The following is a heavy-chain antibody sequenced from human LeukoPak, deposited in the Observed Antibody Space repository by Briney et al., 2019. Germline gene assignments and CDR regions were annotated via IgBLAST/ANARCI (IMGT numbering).Heavy chain of an antibody. CDR3: ARDQVVPGF. D-gene: IGHD3-22*01. Sequence: GGSLRLSCAASGFTFSDFSMNWVRQAPGKGLEWLSYISSSSGTIWYADSVKGRFTISRDNSKNTLYLQMNSLRAEDTAVYYCARDQVVPGFWGQGTLVTVSS. V-gene: IGHV3-48*01. J-gene: IGHJ4*02. CDR2: ISSSSGTI. CDR1: GFTFSDFS.